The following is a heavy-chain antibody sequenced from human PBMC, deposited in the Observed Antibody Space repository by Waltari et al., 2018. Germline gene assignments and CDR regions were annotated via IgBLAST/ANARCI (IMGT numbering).Heavy chain of an antibody. CDR2: ISYDGSNK. V-gene: IGHV3-30*18. Sequence: QVQLVESGGGVVQPGRSLRLSCAASGFTFSSYGMHWVRQAPGKGLEWVAVISYDGSNKYYADSVKGRFTISRDNSKNTLYLQMNSLRAEDTAGYYCAKDPRGLNAFDIWGQGTMVTVSS. J-gene: IGHJ3*02. CDR3: AKDPRGLNAFDI. CDR1: GFTFSSYG. D-gene: IGHD3-10*01.